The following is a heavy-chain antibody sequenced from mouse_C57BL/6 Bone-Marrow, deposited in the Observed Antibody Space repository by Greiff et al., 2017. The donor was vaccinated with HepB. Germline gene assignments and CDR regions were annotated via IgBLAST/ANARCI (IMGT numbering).Heavy chain of an antibody. CDR2: IYPGSGST. Sequence: QVQLKQPGAELVKPGASVKMSCKASGYTFTSYWITWVKQRPGQGLEWIGDIYPGSGSTNYNEKFKSKATLTVDTSSSTAYMQLSSLTSEDSAVYYCARDWYWYFDVWGTGTTVTVSS. CDR1: GYTFTSYW. V-gene: IGHV1-55*01. CDR3: ARDWYWYFDV. D-gene: IGHD4-1*01. J-gene: IGHJ1*03.